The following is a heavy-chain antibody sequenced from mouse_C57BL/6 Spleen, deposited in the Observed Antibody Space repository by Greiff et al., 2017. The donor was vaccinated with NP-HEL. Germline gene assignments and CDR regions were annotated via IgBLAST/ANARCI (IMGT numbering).Heavy chain of an antibody. J-gene: IGHJ3*01. V-gene: IGHV1-59*01. CDR2: IDPSDSYT. CDR1: GYTFTSYW. CDR3: ARWAYYYGY. D-gene: IGHD1-1*01. Sequence: QVQLQQPGAELVRPGTSVKLSCKASGYTFTSYWMHWVKQRPGQGLEWIGVIDPSDSYTNYNQKFKGKATLTVDTSSSTAYMQLSSLTAEDSAVYDCARWAYYYGYWGQGTLVTVSA.